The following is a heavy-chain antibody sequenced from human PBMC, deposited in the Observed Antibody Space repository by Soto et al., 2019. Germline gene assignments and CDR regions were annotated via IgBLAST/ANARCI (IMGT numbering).Heavy chain of an antibody. Sequence: GGALRLSCIGSGFTFSNAWINWVRQAPGKGLEWVGRIKSKPDGGTTDYAAPVRGRFTISRDDSKNTVYLQMNSLKTEDTALYYCVTGQYCDYWGQGTLVTVSS. CDR3: VTGQYCDY. V-gene: IGHV3-15*01. CDR1: GFTFSNAW. J-gene: IGHJ4*02. CDR2: IKSKPDGGTT.